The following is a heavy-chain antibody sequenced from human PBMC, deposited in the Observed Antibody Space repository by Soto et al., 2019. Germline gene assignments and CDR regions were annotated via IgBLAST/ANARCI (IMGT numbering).Heavy chain of an antibody. CDR2: IHPSGQPI. CDR1: GFTFSTSE. Sequence: GGSLRLSCAASGFTFSTSEMYWVRQAPGKGLEWVSYIHPSGQPIFYADSVKGRFTISSDNAKTSLYLQMSSLRAEDSAVYYCASCASRWGKGTRGTACS. J-gene: IGHJ6*03. V-gene: IGHV3-48*03. CDR3: ASCASR.